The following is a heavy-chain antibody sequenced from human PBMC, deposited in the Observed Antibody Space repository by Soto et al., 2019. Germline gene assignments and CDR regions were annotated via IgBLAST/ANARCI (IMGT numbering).Heavy chain of an antibody. J-gene: IGHJ4*02. CDR2: IYPDDSDT. CDR1: GYSFTTYW. CDR3: AGGGDDYYYDGTGYYQLDS. D-gene: IGHD3-22*01. V-gene: IGHV5-51*01. Sequence: GESLKISCQGSGYSFTTYWIVWVRQMPGKGLECMGVIYPDDSDTIYSPSFQGQVTISADKSISTAYLQWSSLKASDTAMYYCAGGGDDYYYDGTGYYQLDSWGQGTLVTVYS.